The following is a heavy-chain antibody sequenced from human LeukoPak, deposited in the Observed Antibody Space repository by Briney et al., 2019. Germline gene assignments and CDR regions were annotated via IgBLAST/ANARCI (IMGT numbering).Heavy chain of an antibody. CDR2: IWYDGSNK. J-gene: IGHJ6*02. V-gene: IGHV3-33*01. CDR3: ARDKDGSSGWNYYYYYGMDV. CDR1: GFAFSSYG. D-gene: IGHD6-19*01. Sequence: PGGSLRLSCAASGFAFSSYGMHWVRQAPGKGLEWVAVIWYDGSNKYYADSVKGRFTISRDNSKNTLYLQMNSLRAEDTAVYYCARDKDGSSGWNYYYYYGMDVWGQGTTVTVSS.